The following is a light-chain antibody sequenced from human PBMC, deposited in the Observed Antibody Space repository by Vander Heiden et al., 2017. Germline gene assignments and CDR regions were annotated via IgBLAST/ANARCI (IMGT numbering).Light chain of an antibody. CDR2: LGS. V-gene: IGKV2-28*01. CDR3: MQALQTPF. Sequence: DIVMTQSPLSLPVTPGEPASISCRSSQSLLHSNGYNYLDWYLQKPGQSPQLLIYLGSTRASGVPDRFSGSGSGTDFTLKISRVEAEDVGVYYCMQALQTPFFGPGTKVDIK. J-gene: IGKJ3*01. CDR1: QSLLHSNGYNY.